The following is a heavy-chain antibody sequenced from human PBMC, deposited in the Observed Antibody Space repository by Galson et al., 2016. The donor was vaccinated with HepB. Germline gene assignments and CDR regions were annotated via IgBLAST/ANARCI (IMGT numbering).Heavy chain of an antibody. V-gene: IGHV4-39*01. CDR1: GGSISSSYYY. Sequence: ETLSLTCTVSGGSISSSYYYWAWIRQPPGKGLEWIGSIYYSGTTYYNPSLQSRVTISVDTSRNQFSVRLSFVTAADTAVYSCVGQDRAGLVNFWGQGTMVSVSS. CDR2: IYYSGTT. J-gene: IGHJ3*01. CDR3: VGQDRAGLVNF. D-gene: IGHD3/OR15-3a*01.